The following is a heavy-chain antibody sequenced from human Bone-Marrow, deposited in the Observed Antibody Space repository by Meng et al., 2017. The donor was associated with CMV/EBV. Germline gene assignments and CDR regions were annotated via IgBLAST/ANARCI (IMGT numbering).Heavy chain of an antibody. J-gene: IGHJ5*02. V-gene: IGHV4-39*01. CDR3: ASGGGDYYDFWSGYYSQWFDP. Sequence: SSYAGGWFRKPPGKGLEWIGSIYYSGSTYYNPSLKSRVTISVDKSKNQFSLKLSSVTAADTAVYYCASGGGDYYDFWSGYYSQWFDPWGQGTLVTVSS. CDR1: SSYA. CDR2: IYYSGST. D-gene: IGHD3-3*01.